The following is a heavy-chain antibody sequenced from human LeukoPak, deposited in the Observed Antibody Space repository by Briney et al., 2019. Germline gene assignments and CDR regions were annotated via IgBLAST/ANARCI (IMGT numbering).Heavy chain of an antibody. CDR3: ARLYTAIDHYGMDV. D-gene: IGHD5-18*01. CDR2: IYYSGST. Sequence: SETLSLTCTVSGGSISRYYWSWIRQPPGEGLERIGYIYYSGSTNYNTSLKSGVTISVDTSKHQFSLKLSSVTAADTAVNYCARLYTAIDHYGMDVWGQGTTVTVSS. V-gene: IGHV4-59*08. CDR1: GGSISRYY. J-gene: IGHJ6*02.